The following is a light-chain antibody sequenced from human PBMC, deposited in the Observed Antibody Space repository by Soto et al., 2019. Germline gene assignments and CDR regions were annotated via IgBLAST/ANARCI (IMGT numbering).Light chain of an antibody. CDR1: QSVSSSY. V-gene: IGKV3-20*01. CDR3: QQYGSSGT. J-gene: IGKJ1*01. Sequence: EIVVSMSPGTLSLSPGERAPLSCRASQSVSSSYLAWYQQKPGQAPRLLIYGASNRATGIPDRFSGSGSGTDFTLTISRLEPEDFAVYYCQQYGSSGTFGQGTKVDIK. CDR2: GAS.